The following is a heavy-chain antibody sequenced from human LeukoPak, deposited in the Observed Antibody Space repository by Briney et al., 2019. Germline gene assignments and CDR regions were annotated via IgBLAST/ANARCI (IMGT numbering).Heavy chain of an antibody. D-gene: IGHD1-26*01. Sequence: PSETLSLTCTVSGGSISSYYWSWIRQPPGKGLEWIGYIYYSGSTNYNPSLKSRVTISVDTSKNQFSLKLSSVTAADTAVYYCAREAGFVGATPPIWGQGTMVTVSS. J-gene: IGHJ3*02. V-gene: IGHV4-59*01. CDR1: GGSISSYY. CDR3: AREAGFVGATPPI. CDR2: IYYSGST.